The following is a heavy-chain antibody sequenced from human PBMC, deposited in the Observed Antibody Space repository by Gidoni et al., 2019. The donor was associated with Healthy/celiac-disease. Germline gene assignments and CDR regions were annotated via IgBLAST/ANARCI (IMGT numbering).Heavy chain of an antibody. D-gene: IGHD4-17*01. J-gene: IGHJ4*02. CDR1: GFSFSSYA. V-gene: IGHV3-23*01. Sequence: EVQLLEYGGGLVQHGGSLRLSGADSGFSFSSYAMSWVRQAPGKGLEWVSAISGSGCSTYYADSVKGLFTISRDNSKNTLYLQMNSLRAEDTAVYYCAKGYGDYFVSSFDYWGQGTLVTVSS. CDR2: ISGSGCST. CDR3: AKGYGDYFVSSFDY.